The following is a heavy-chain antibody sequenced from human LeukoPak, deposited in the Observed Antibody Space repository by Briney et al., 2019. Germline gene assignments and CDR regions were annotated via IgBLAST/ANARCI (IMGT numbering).Heavy chain of an antibody. D-gene: IGHD2-2*02. CDR2: ISSSSSTT. CDR3: AKDWSCSSTSCYNRLIYWYFDL. CDR1: GFTFSSYS. V-gene: IGHV3-48*01. J-gene: IGHJ2*01. Sequence: GGSLRLSCAASGFTFSSYSMNWVRQAPGKGLEWVSYISSSSSTTYYADSVKGRFTISRDNSKNTLYLQMNSLRAEDTAVYYCAKDWSCSSTSCYNRLIYWYFDLWGRGTLVTVSS.